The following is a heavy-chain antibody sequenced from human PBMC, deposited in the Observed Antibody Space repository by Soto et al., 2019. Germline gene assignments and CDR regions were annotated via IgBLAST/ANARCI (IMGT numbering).Heavy chain of an antibody. V-gene: IGHV3-30-3*01. CDR3: ARDTVTSLTPYKGFYYYGMDV. CDR1: GFPFSSYT. Sequence: QEHLVESGGGVVQPGGSLTLSCTASGFPFSSYTMHWLRRAPGKGLEWVGIISFDGSSEYYADCLRGRIFISRDNSKDSLYLKIEPLRPDDTAIYYCARDTVTSLTPYKGFYYYGMDVWGQGTTVTVSS. J-gene: IGHJ6*02. CDR2: ISFDGSSE. D-gene: IGHD1-1*01.